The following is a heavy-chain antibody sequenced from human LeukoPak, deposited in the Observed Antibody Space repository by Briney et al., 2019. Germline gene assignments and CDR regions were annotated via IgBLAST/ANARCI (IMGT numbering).Heavy chain of an antibody. D-gene: IGHD3-10*01. CDR3: ARTRYYYGAPYYFDY. J-gene: IGHJ4*02. Sequence: SETLSLTCAVSGGSISSNSYYWGWIRQPPGKGLEWIGSIYYSGSTYYNPSLKSRVTISVDTSKNQFSLKLSSVTAADTAVYYCARTRYYYGAPYYFDYWGQGTLVTVSS. V-gene: IGHV4-39*01. CDR1: GGSISSNSYY. CDR2: IYYSGST.